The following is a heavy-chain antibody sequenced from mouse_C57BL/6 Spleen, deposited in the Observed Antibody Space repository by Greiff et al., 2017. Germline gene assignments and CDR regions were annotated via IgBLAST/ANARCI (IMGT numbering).Heavy chain of an antibody. CDR1: GFSFTSYG. V-gene: IGHV2-2*01. J-gene: IGHJ2*01. CDR3: ARGGYGSESLDY. Sequence: VQLQQSGPGLVQPSQSLSITCTVSGFSFTSYGVHWVRQSPGKGLEWLGVIWSGGSTDYNAAFISSLSISKDNSKSQFFFKMNKLQADDTAIYYCARGGYGSESLDYWGQGTTLTVSS. CDR2: IWSGGST. D-gene: IGHD1-1*01.